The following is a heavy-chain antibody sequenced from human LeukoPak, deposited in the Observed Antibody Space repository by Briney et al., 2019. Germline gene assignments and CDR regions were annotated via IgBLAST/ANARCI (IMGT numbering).Heavy chain of an antibody. CDR2: ISYDGSNK. J-gene: IGHJ4*02. CDR3: AKDTYLYYYDYLRSYYFDY. D-gene: IGHD3-22*01. Sequence: PGGSLRLSCAASGFTFSSYAMHWVRQAPGKGLEWVAVISYDGSNKYYADSVKGRFTISRDNSKNTLYLQMNSLRAEDTAVYYCAKDTYLYYYDYLRSYYFDYWGQGTLVTVSS. CDR1: GFTFSSYA. V-gene: IGHV3-30-3*01.